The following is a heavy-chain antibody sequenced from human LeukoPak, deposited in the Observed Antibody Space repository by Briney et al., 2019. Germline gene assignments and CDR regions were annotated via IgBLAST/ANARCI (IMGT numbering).Heavy chain of an antibody. D-gene: IGHD3-10*01. J-gene: IGHJ4*02. CDR2: IRGKSEGETT. Sequence: KTGGSLRLSCAASGFTFSNAWMTWVSQAPGKGLEWVGRIRGKSEGETTDYAAPVKGRFSISRDDPTNTLYLQINSLKTEDTAVYYCTRDLGSSQWGQGTLVTVSS. V-gene: IGHV3-15*01. CDR1: GFTFSNAW. CDR3: TRDLGSSQ.